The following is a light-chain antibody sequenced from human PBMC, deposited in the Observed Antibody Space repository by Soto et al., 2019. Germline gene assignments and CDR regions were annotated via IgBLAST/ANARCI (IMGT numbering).Light chain of an antibody. J-gene: IGKJ1*01. CDR2: KAS. Sequence: DIQMTQSPSTLSRSVGDRVTITCRASQTISSWLDWYQQKPGKAPKLLIYKASTLKSGVPSRFGGSGSGTEFTLTISSLQPDDFATYYCQHYNSYSEAFGQGTKVDIK. CDR1: QTISSW. V-gene: IGKV1-5*03. CDR3: QHYNSYSEA.